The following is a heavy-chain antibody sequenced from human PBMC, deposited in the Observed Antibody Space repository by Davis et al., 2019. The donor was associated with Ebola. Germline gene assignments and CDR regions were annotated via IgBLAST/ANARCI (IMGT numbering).Heavy chain of an antibody. D-gene: IGHD5-18*01. Sequence: GESLKISCAASGFIFRSYVMSWVRQAPGKGLEWVSTLGTSADTYYADSVKGRFTISRDNSKNTLYLQMNGLRVEDTAIYYCARVRGYNYGFDYWGQGTLVTVSS. J-gene: IGHJ4*02. CDR2: LGTSADT. V-gene: IGHV3-23*01. CDR3: ARVRGYNYGFDY. CDR1: GFIFRSYV.